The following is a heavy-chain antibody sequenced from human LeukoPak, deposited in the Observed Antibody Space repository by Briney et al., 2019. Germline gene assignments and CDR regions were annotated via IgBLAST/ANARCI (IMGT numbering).Heavy chain of an antibody. J-gene: IGHJ6*03. Sequence: PSETLSLTCTVSGGSISSYYWSWIRQPAGKGLEWIGRIYTSGSTNYNPSLKSRVTMLVDTSKNQFSLKLSSVTAADTAVYYCARDTRLTEGIYYYYYYMDVWGKGTTVTVSS. CDR1: GGSISSYY. V-gene: IGHV4-4*07. CDR3: ARDTRLTEGIYYYYYYMDV. D-gene: IGHD3-9*01. CDR2: IYTSGST.